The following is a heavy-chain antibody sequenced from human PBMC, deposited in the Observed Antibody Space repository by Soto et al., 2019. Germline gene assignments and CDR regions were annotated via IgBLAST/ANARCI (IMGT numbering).Heavy chain of an antibody. D-gene: IGHD1-26*01. CDR3: ASSRGSRCGP. Sequence: EVQLVESGGGLVQPGGSLRLSCAASGFTFSDHYMDWVRQAPGKGLEWVGRTRNKANSYTTEYAASVKGRFTISRDDSKNSLYLQMNSVKTEDTAVYYCASSRGSRCGPWGQGTLVTVSS. CDR2: TRNKANSYTT. J-gene: IGHJ5*02. CDR1: GFTFSDHY. V-gene: IGHV3-72*01.